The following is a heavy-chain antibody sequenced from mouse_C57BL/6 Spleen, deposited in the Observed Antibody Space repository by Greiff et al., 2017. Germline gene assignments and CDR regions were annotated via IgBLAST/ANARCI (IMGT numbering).Heavy chain of an antibody. D-gene: IGHD1-1*01. CDR3: TNYYGSSYGFDY. J-gene: IGHJ2*01. V-gene: IGHV14-4*01. CDR2: IDPENGDT. CDR1: GFNIKDDY. Sequence: VQLQQSGAELVRPGASVKLSCTASGFNIKDDYMHWVKQRPEQGLEWIGWIDPENGDTEYASKFQGKATITEDTSSNTAYLQLSSLTSEDTAVYYCTNYYGSSYGFDYWGQGTTLTVSS.